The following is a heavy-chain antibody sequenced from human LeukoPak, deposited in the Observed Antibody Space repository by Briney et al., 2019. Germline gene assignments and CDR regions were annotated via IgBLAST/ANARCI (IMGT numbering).Heavy chain of an antibody. J-gene: IGHJ4*02. D-gene: IGHD5-18*01. CDR1: GYSISSGYY. V-gene: IGHV4-38-2*02. CDR2: IYYSGST. Sequence: SETLSLTCIVSGYSISSGYYWGWIRQPPGKGLEWIGSIYYSGSTYYNPSLKSRVTISVDTSKNQFSLKLSSVTAADTAVYYCARDRDSYGSGYWGQGTLVTVSS. CDR3: ARDRDSYGSGY.